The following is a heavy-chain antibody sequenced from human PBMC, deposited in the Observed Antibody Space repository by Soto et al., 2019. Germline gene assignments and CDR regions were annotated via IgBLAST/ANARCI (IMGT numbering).Heavy chain of an antibody. J-gene: IGHJ2*01. Sequence: KVSCKASGGTFTGYYMHWGLQAPGQRLEWMGWINPNSGGTNYAQKIQGGVTMTRDTSISTAYMELSRLRSDDTAVYYCERNRLRWDPAHKSDYHYGHDVSGRGTTVTVSA. V-gene: IGHV1-2*02. CDR1: GGTFTGYY. D-gene: IGHD1-26*01. CDR3: ERNRLRWDPAHKSDYHYGHDV. CDR2: INPNSGGT.